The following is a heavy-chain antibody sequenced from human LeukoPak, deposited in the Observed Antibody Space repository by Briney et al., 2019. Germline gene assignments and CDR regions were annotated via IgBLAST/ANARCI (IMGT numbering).Heavy chain of an antibody. D-gene: IGHD6-19*01. CDR2: ISYDGSNK. CDR1: GFTFSSYG. CDR3: AKDLGNDWYYDTFDY. Sequence: GRSLRLSCAASGFTFSSYGMHWVRQAPGKGLEWVAVISYDGSNKYYADSVKGRFTISRDNSKNTLYLQMNSLRAEDTAVYYCAKDLGNDWYYDTFDYWGQGTLVTVSS. V-gene: IGHV3-30*18. J-gene: IGHJ4*02.